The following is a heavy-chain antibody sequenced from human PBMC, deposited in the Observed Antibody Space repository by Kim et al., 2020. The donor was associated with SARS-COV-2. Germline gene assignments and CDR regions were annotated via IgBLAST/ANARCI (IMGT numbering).Heavy chain of an antibody. CDR2: IYYSGST. D-gene: IGHD2-15*01. CDR1: GGSVSSGSYY. V-gene: IGHV4-61*01. CDR3: ATKMGVKVGGYCSGGSCYNEGGWYFDL. Sequence: SETLSLTCTVSGGSVSSGSYYWSWIRQPPGKGLEWIGYIYYSGSTNYNPSLKSRVTISVDTSKNQFSLKLSSVTAADTAVYYCATKMGVKVGGYCSGGSCYNEGGWYFDLWGRGTLVTVSS. J-gene: IGHJ2*01.